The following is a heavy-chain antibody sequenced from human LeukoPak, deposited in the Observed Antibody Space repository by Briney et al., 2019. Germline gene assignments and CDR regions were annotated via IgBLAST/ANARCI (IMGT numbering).Heavy chain of an antibody. D-gene: IGHD2-2*01. V-gene: IGHV1-69*13. CDR3: ARVPGYCSSTSCYAEPFDY. CDR1: GGTFSNYA. CDR2: IIPIFGTA. Sequence: ASVKVSCKASGGTFSNYAINWVRQAPGQGLEWMGGIIPIFGTANYAQKFQGRVTITADESTSTAYMELSSLRSEDTAVYYCARVPGYCSSTSCYAEPFDYWGQGTLVTVSS. J-gene: IGHJ4*02.